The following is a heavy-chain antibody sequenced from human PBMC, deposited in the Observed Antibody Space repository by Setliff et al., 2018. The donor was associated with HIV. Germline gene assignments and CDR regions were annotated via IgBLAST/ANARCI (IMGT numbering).Heavy chain of an antibody. V-gene: IGHV1-69*13. CDR3: ARGLGNFVPDLIGYFDY. D-gene: IGHD3-3*02. CDR2: INAGNGNT. J-gene: IGHJ4*02. CDR1: GGTFSSYA. Sequence: RASVKVSCKASGGTFSSYAIGWVRQAPGQGLEWMGWINAGNGNTKYSQKFQGRVTITAGEYTTTSYMELRNLRSEDTAIYYCARGLGNFVPDLIGYFDYWGQGTLVTVSS.